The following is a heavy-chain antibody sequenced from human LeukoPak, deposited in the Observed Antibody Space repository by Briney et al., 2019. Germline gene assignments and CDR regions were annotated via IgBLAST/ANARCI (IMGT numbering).Heavy chain of an antibody. J-gene: IGHJ4*02. D-gene: IGHD3-3*01. CDR2: INQDGSER. Sequence: GGSLRLSCAASGFTFSSYWMSWVRQAPGTGLEWVANINQDGSERYYVDPVKGRFTISRDNTRNSLYLQMNSLRAEDTAVYYCARGSSFGAYWGQGTLVTVSS. CDR3: ARGSSFGAY. V-gene: IGHV3-7*03. CDR1: GFTFSSYW.